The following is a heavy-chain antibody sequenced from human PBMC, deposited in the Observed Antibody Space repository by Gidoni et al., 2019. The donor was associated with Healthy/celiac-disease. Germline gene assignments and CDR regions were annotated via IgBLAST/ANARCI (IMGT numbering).Heavy chain of an antibody. CDR3: AKEAAAAYGMDV. D-gene: IGHD6-13*01. V-gene: IGHV3-30*18. Sequence: QVQLVESGGGVVQPGRSLRLSCAASGFTFTSYGMHWVRQAPGKGLEWVAVISYDGSNKYYADSVKGRFTISRDNSKNTLYLQMNSLRAEDTAVYYCAKEAAAAYGMDVWGQGTTVTVSS. CDR1: GFTFTSYG. J-gene: IGHJ6*02. CDR2: ISYDGSNK.